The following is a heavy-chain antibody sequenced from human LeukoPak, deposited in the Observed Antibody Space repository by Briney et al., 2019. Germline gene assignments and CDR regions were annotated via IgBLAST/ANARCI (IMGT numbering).Heavy chain of an antibody. V-gene: IGHV4-39*01. CDR3: ARCLTEYDILTGYTDGYYFDY. CDR1: GGSISSSSYY. CDR2: IYYSGST. J-gene: IGHJ4*02. Sequence: SETLSLTCTVSGGSISSSSYYWGWIRQPPGKGLEWIGSIYYSGSTYYNPSLKSRVTISVDTSKNQFSLKLSSVTAADTAVYYCARCLTEYDILTGYTDGYYFDYWGQGTLVTVSS. D-gene: IGHD3-9*01.